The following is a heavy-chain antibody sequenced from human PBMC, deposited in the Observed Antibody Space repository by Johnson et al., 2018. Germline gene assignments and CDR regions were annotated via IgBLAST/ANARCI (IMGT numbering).Heavy chain of an antibody. V-gene: IGHV3-13*01. CDR3: ARDCLAYADYGCFQD. D-gene: IGHD4-17*01. Sequence: EVQLVESGGGLVQPGGSLRLSCAPSGFSLSTYDIHWVRQAAGKGLEWVSGLADAGDKTYSDSVRGRFTIFREKGENSVSLQMNSLRAGDTAVYYCARDCLAYADYGCFQDWGQGTLVTVSS. CDR1: GFSLSTYD. CDR2: LADAGDK. J-gene: IGHJ1*01.